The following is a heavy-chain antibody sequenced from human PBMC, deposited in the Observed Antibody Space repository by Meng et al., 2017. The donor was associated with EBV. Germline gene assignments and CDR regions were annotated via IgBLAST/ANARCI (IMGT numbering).Heavy chain of an antibody. J-gene: IGHJ5*02. V-gene: IGHV4-39*01. CDR1: GDSISSLYC. CDR3: ARPFPSWQSPRLDPFGA. Sequence: QLQLRESGPGQVEPSETLSLTGTVSGDSISSLYCWGWIRQPPGRGLEWIGSVHYTGSTYYSPSLKSRVTVSVDTSKNQFSLRLTSVTAADTAVYYCARPFPSWQSPRLDPFGAWGQGTLVTVSS. CDR2: VHYTGST. D-gene: IGHD6-19*01.